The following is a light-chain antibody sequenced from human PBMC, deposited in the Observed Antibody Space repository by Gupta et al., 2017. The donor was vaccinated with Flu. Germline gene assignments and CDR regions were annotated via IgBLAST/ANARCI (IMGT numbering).Light chain of an antibody. J-gene: IGLJ3*02. Sequence: QSVLTQPSSVSGAPGRRVTISCTGSSSNIGAIYAVNWFHQAPGTAPKLLISHNTYRPSGVPDRFSGSRSGTSASLAITGLQAEDEGDYYCQSYDSSLRNWVFGGGTKLTVL. CDR3: QSYDSSLRNWV. CDR2: HNT. CDR1: SSNIGAIYA. V-gene: IGLV1-40*01.